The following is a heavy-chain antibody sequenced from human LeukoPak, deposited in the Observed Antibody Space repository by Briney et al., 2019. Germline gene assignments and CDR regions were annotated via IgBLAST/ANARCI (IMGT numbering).Heavy chain of an antibody. V-gene: IGHV4-34*01. D-gene: IGHD7-27*01. CDR1: GGSFSGYY. CDR2: INHSGST. CDR3: ASCGDWGSKHAYY. J-gene: IGHJ4*02. Sequence: PSETLSLTCAVYGGSFSGYYWSWIRQPPGKGLEWIGEINHSGSTNYNPSLKSRVTISVDTSKNQFSLKLSSVTAADTAVYYCASCGDWGSKHAYYWGQGTLFTVSS.